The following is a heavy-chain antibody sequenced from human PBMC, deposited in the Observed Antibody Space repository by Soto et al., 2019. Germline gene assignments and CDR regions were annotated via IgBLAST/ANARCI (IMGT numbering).Heavy chain of an antibody. CDR3: ASSMVRGVIPPYYYGMDV. J-gene: IGHJ6*02. V-gene: IGHV1-69*13. Sequence: QVQLVQSGAEVKKPGASVKVSCKASGGTFSSYAISWVRQAPGQGLEWMGGIIPIFGTANYAQKFQGRVTITADESTSTAYMELSSLRSEDTAVYYCASSMVRGVIPPYYYGMDVWGQGTTVTVSS. CDR2: IIPIFGTA. CDR1: GGTFSSYA. D-gene: IGHD3-10*01.